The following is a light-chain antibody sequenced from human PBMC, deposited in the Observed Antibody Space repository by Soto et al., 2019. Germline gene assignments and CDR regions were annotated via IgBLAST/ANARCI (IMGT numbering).Light chain of an antibody. CDR3: QQRNNWPT. J-gene: IGKJ4*01. CDR2: DTS. Sequence: EIVLTQSPATLSLSPGERANLSCRDSQSVNNYLAWYQRKPGQAPRPLIYDTSNRATGIPARFSGSGSGTDFTLTISSLEPEDFAVYYCQQRNNWPTFGGGTRVEIK. CDR1: QSVNNY. V-gene: IGKV3-11*01.